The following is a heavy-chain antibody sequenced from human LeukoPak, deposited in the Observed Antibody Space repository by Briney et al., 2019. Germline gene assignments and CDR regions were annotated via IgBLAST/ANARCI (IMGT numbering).Heavy chain of an antibody. V-gene: IGHV1-2*02. D-gene: IGHD3-16*01. CDR2: INPNTGGT. CDR3: ARRGSYYDH. Sequence: ASVKVSCKASGYSFTGYYIHWVRQAPGQGLEWVGWINPNTGGTTYPQRFQGRVTMTSDTSISTVYMELSSLRSDDTAVYYCARRGSYYDHWGQGTLVTVSS. CDR1: GYSFTGYY. J-gene: IGHJ4*02.